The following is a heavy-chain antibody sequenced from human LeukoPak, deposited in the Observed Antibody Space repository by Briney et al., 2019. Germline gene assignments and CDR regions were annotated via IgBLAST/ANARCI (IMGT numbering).Heavy chain of an antibody. CDR3: ARTPLPAGYYYMDV. V-gene: IGHV1-2*02. D-gene: IGHD2-21*01. Sequence: ASVKVSCKASGYTFTGYYMHWVRQAPGQGLEWMGWINPNSGGTNYAQKFQGRVTMTRDASISTAYMELSRLRSDDTAVYYCARTPLPAGYYYMDVWGKGTTVTVSS. CDR2: INPNSGGT. J-gene: IGHJ6*03. CDR1: GYTFTGYY.